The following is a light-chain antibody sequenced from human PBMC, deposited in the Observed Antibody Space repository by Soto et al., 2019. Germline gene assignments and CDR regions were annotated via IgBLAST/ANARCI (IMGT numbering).Light chain of an antibody. CDR1: QDINNY. Sequence: DIQMTQSPSSLSASVGDRVTITCQASQDINNYLNWYQQRPGKAPKLLIYDASNLETGVPSRFSGSGSGTDFTFTISSLQPEDIATYYCQHYYNLPPLTFGGGTKVEIK. CDR2: DAS. V-gene: IGKV1-33*01. CDR3: QHYYNLPPLT. J-gene: IGKJ4*01.